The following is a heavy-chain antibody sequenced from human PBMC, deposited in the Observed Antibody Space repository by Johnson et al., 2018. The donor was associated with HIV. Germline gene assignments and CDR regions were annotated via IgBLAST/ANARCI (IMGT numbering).Heavy chain of an antibody. D-gene: IGHD1-26*01. Sequence: VQLVESGGGLVPPGGSLRISCSGSGLTLRNAWMTWVRQAPGKGLEWVGHIKREVDGGTPDYTAPVKGRFTILRDDSKNILYLQMNNLKAEDTALYYCTTRLNSGTYWGNYDFDVWGQGTMVTVSS. CDR3: TTRLNSGTYWGNYDFDV. CDR1: GLTLRNAW. J-gene: IGHJ3*01. V-gene: IGHV3-15*01. CDR2: IKREVDGGTP.